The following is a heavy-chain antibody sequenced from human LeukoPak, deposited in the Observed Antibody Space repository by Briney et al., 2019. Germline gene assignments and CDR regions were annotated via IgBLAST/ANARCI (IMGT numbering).Heavy chain of an antibody. CDR1: GYTFTNYV. D-gene: IGHD6-13*01. Sequence: ASVKDSCKTSGYTFTNYVISWVRQAPGQGLEWVGWISAYNGNTNYAQKLQGRVTVTTDISTSTAYMELRSLRSDDTAVYYCSREYQYSRGDYWGQGTLVTVSS. CDR3: SREYQYSRGDY. J-gene: IGHJ4*02. V-gene: IGHV1-18*01. CDR2: ISAYNGNT.